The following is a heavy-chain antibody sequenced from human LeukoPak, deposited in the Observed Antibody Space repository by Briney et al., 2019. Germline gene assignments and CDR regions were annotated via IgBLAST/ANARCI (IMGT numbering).Heavy chain of an antibody. CDR3: ARGPKITIFGVVTLYYYYYYMDV. D-gene: IGHD3-3*01. J-gene: IGHJ6*03. CDR1: GYTFPSYD. Sequence: GATVKVSCKVSGYTFPSYDINWVRQATGQGLEWMGWMNPNSGNTGYAQKFQGIVIITRNTSISTAYMELSSLRSEDTAVYYCARGPKITIFGVVTLYYYYYYMDVWGKGTTVTVSS. CDR2: MNPNSGNT. V-gene: IGHV1-8*03.